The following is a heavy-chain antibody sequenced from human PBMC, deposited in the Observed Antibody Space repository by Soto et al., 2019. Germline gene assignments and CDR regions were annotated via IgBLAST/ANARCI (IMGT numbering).Heavy chain of an antibody. CDR3: ARIEGYSSSWYESVVDY. V-gene: IGHV4-39*07. D-gene: IGHD6-13*01. Sequence: SETLSLTCTVSGGSISSSSYYWGWIRQPPGKGLEWIGSVYYSGSSYYNPSLKSRLTISVDTSKNQFSLKLSSVTAADTAVYYCARIEGYSSSWYESVVDYWGQGTLVTVSS. J-gene: IGHJ4*02. CDR1: GGSISSSSYY. CDR2: VYYSGSS.